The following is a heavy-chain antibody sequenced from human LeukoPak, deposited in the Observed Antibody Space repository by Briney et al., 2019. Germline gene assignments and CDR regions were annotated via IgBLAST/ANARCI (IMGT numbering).Heavy chain of an antibody. CDR2: ISGTGGST. V-gene: IGHV3-23*01. Sequence: RGSLRLSCAASGFTFSTYVMSWFRQAPGKGLEWVSAISGTGGSTYYADSVKGRLTISRDISMTTLFLQMDSLRAEDTAVYYCAKESIAVAGTGYYFDYWGQGTLVTVSS. CDR3: AKESIAVAGTGYYFDY. J-gene: IGHJ4*02. CDR1: GFTFSTYV. D-gene: IGHD6-19*01.